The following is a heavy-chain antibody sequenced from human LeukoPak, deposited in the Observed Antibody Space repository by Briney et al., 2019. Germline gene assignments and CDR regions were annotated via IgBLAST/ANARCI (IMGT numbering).Heavy chain of an antibody. J-gene: IGHJ4*02. Sequence: GESLKISCKGSGYTFTNYWIGWVRKMPGKGLEWMGIIYPGDSDNRYRPSFQGQVTISADKSISTAYLQWSSLKASDTAMFYWARHPADTIFGVGPDYWGQGTLVTVSS. CDR3: ARHPADTIFGVGPDY. CDR2: IYPGDSDN. D-gene: IGHD3-3*01. CDR1: GYTFTNYW. V-gene: IGHV5-51*01.